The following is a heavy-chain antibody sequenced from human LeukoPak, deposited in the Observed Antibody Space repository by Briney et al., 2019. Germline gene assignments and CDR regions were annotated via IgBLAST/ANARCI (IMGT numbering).Heavy chain of an antibody. J-gene: IGHJ4*02. Sequence: ASVKVSCKASGYTFTGYYMHLVRQAPGQGLEWMGWINPNSGCTNYAQKFQGRGTMTRDTSISTAYMELSRLRSDATAVYYCARLAPTNPSTSLPPFDYWGQGTMVTVSS. CDR2: INPNSGCT. V-gene: IGHV1-2*02. CDR3: ARLAPTNPSTSLPPFDY. CDR1: GYTFTGYY. D-gene: IGHD2-8*01.